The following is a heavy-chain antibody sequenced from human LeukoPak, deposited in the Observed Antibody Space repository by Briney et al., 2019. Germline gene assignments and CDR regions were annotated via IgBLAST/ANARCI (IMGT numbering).Heavy chain of an antibody. J-gene: IGHJ4*02. V-gene: IGHV4-59*12. CDR1: GGSISSYY. CDR2: IYYSGST. CDR3: ARDGYGFAGGFDY. D-gene: IGHD5-18*01. Sequence: PSETLSLTCTVSGGSISSYYWSWIRQPPGKGLEWIGYIYYSGSTYYNPSLKSRVTISVDTSKNQFSLKLSSVTAADTAVYYCARDGYGFAGGFDYWGQGTLVTVSS.